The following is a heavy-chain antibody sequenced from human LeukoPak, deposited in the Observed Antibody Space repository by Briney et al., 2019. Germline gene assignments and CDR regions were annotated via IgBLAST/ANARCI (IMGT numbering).Heavy chain of an antibody. CDR2: ISSSSSYI. J-gene: IGHJ6*03. V-gene: IGHV3-21*04. Sequence: PGGSLRLSCAASGFTFSSYSMNWVRQAPGKGLEWVSSISSSSSYIYYADSVKGRFTISRDNSKNTLYLQMNSLRAEDTAVYYCAKVGENSGWTQYEGNYYYYMDVWGKGTTVTISS. CDR3: AKVGENSGWTQYEGNYYYYMDV. D-gene: IGHD6-19*01. CDR1: GFTFSSYS.